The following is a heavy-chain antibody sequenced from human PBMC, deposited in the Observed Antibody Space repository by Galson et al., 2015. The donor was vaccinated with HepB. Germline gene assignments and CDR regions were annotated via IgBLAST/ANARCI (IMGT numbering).Heavy chain of an antibody. CDR3: ARESWYGFHS. V-gene: IGHV3-53*01. Sequence: SLRLSCAASEFSIDNYYMNWVRQAPGKGLEWVSVIHRGGATFYTDSVKGRFTISRDISKNTLYLQMNSLRGGDTAVYYCARESWYGFHSWGQGTLVSVSS. J-gene: IGHJ4*02. CDR2: IHRGGAT. CDR1: EFSIDNYY. D-gene: IGHD3-10*01.